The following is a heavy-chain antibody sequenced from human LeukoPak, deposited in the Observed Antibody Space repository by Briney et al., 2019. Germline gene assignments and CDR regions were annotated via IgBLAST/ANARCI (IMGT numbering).Heavy chain of an antibody. Sequence: PGGSLRLSCAASGFTFDDYGMSWVRQAQGKGLEWGTGINWNGGNTGYVDSVKGRFTISRDNAKNSLYLQMNSLGVEDTALYYCARALSNYVDYYYYYYMDVWGKGTTVTVSS. V-gene: IGHV3-20*04. CDR2: INWNGGNT. J-gene: IGHJ6*03. CDR3: ARALSNYVDYYYYYYMDV. D-gene: IGHD4-11*01. CDR1: GFTFDDYG.